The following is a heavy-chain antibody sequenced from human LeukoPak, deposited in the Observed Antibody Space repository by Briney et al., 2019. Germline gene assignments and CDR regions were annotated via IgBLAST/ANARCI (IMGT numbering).Heavy chain of an antibody. CDR2: TYTDTSA. D-gene: IGHD7-27*01. J-gene: IGHJ5*02. V-gene: IGHV3-66*02. CDR1: GFIVSINH. CDR3: ARESWGPVGP. Sequence: GGSLRLSCAASGFIVSINHMSWVRQAPGKGLEWVSLTYTDTSAYYADSVKGRFTTSRDNSKNILNLQMNSLRVEDAAVYYCARESWGPVGPWGQGTLVTVSS.